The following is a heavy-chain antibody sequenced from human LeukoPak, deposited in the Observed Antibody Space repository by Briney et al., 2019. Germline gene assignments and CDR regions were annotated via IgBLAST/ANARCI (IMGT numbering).Heavy chain of an antibody. CDR3: ARDQATTVTTSAEIDY. V-gene: IGHV1-18*01. J-gene: IGHJ4*02. CDR1: GYTFTSYG. CDR2: ISAYNGNT. D-gene: IGHD4-17*01. Sequence: GASVKVSCKASGYTFTSYGISWVRQAPGQGLEWMGWISAYNGNTNYAQKLQGRVTMTTDTSTSTAYMELRSLRSDDTAVYYCARDQATTVTTSAEIDYWGQGTLVTVSS.